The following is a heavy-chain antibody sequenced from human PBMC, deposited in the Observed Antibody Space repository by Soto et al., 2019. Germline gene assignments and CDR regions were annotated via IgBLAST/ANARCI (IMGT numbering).Heavy chain of an antibody. J-gene: IGHJ5*02. D-gene: IGHD2-2*01. CDR2: IYWDDDK. Sequence: QITLKESGHTLVKPTQTLTLTCTFSGFSLSMSGVGVGWIRQPPGKALEWLALIYWDDDKRYSPSLKSRLTITKDTSKNQVVLTMTNMDPVDTSTYYCARGLRYCSSTNCPNCFDPWGQGTLVTVSS. CDR1: GFSLSMSGVG. CDR3: ARGLRYCSSTNCPNCFDP. V-gene: IGHV2-5*02.